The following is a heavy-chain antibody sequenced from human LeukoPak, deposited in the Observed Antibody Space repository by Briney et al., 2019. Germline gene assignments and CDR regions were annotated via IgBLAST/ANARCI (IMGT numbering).Heavy chain of an antibody. CDR3: ARGGRAGVVWGHSDY. J-gene: IGHJ4*02. Sequence: ASVNVSCKASGYTFTNYYIHWARQAPGRGLEWMGIINPSGGSTSYAQRFQGRVTMTSDTSTSTVYMDLSSLTSEDTAVYYCARGGRAGVVWGHSDYWGQGTLVTVSS. V-gene: IGHV1-46*01. CDR2: INPSGGST. D-gene: IGHD3-22*01. CDR1: GYTFTNYY.